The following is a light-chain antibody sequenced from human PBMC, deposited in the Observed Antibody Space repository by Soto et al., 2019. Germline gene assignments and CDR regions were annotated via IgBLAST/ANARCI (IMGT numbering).Light chain of an antibody. CDR3: CSYTSSRTYV. V-gene: IGLV3-21*02. CDR2: DDS. CDR1: NIGGKS. Sequence: SYELTQPPSVSVAPGQTARITCGGNNIGGKSVHWYQQKPGQAPVLVVYDDSDRPSGIPDRFSGSKSGNTASLTISGLQAEDEADYYCCSYTSSRTYVFGTGTKVTVL. J-gene: IGLJ1*01.